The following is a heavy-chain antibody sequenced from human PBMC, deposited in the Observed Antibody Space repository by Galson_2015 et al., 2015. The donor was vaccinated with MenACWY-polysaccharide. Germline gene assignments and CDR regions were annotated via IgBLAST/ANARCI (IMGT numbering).Heavy chain of an antibody. D-gene: IGHD5-24*01. CDR2: ISKNGNDM. CDR3: AKDFHNFGMDV. CDR1: GFTINTFY. J-gene: IGHJ6*02. Sequence: SLRLCCAASGFTINTFYMNWVRQTPAKGLEWVSSISKNGNDMQYTVSVRCRFTISRDIAENSLFLQLNSLGVEDTAISYCAKDFHNFGMDVWGHGTPVTVSS. V-gene: IGHV3-21*06.